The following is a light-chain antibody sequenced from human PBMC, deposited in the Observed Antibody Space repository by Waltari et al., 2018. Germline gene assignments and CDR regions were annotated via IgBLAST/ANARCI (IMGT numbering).Light chain of an antibody. J-gene: IGLJ1*01. Sequence: SYEVTQPPSVSVSPRQRATITCSGEKLGSKYVSWYQQKSGQSPVLVIYRDDKRPSGTPERCSGSNSGNTATLTSSGTQPMDEADYYCQAWDSSAFVFGAGTKVTVL. CDR1: KLGSKY. V-gene: IGLV3-1*01. CDR3: QAWDSSAFV. CDR2: RDD.